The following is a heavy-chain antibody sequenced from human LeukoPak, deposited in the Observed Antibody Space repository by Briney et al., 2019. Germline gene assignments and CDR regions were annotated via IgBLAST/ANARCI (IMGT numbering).Heavy chain of an antibody. V-gene: IGHV1-69*05. CDR2: IIPIFCTA. D-gene: IGHD2-2*02. CDR1: GGTFSSYA. Sequence: ASVKVSCKASGGTFSSYAISWVRQAPAQGLDWMGGIIPIFCTANYPQKFQGRVTITTDESTSTAYMQLSSLRSEDTAVYYRARSEGNSGCSSTSCYNYWGQGPGVSVS. J-gene: IGHJ4*02. CDR3: ARSEGNSGCSSTSCYNY.